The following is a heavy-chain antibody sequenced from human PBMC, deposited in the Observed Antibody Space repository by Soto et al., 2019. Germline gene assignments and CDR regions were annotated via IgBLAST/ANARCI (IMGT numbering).Heavy chain of an antibody. J-gene: IGHJ4*02. V-gene: IGHV3-11*01. CDR3: AGEPYHCGSAF. CDR2: ISGGGTTM. D-gene: IGHD3-10*01. CDR1: GFRFSDHY. Sequence: PGGSLRLSGAASGFRFSDHYITWIRQAPWKGLEWVSKISGGGTTMYYADSVKGRFTVYRDNAKNSLSLQIDSLRAEDTAVYYCAGEPYHCGSAFGGQGALVKVSS.